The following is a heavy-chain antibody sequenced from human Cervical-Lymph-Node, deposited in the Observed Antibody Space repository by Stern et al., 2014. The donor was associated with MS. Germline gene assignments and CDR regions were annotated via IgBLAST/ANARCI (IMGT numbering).Heavy chain of an antibody. CDR1: GSSFTNYA. Sequence: VQLVQSGAEVKKPGSSVKVSCKTSGSSFTNYATSWVRQAPGQGLEWMGGIIPVFRPPNYAKKFQGRVTITADESTSTVFMELSSLRSEDTAVYYCATCFMTASGQLYLDYWGQGTLITVSS. V-gene: IGHV1-69*01. J-gene: IGHJ4*02. CDR3: ATCFMTASGQLYLDY. D-gene: IGHD6-13*01. CDR2: IIPVFRPP.